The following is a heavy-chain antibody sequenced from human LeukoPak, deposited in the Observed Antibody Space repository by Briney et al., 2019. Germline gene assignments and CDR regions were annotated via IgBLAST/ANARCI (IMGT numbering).Heavy chain of an antibody. Sequence: GGSLRLSCAASGFTFSDYYMSWIRQAPGKGLEWVSYISSSGSGGSTYYADSVKGRFTISRDNSKNTLYLQMNSLRAEDTAVYYCAKDPCSGGSCYSNWFDPWGQGTLVTVSS. D-gene: IGHD2-15*01. CDR2: ISSSGSGGST. V-gene: IGHV3-11*01. CDR3: AKDPCSGGSCYSNWFDP. CDR1: GFTFSDYY. J-gene: IGHJ5*02.